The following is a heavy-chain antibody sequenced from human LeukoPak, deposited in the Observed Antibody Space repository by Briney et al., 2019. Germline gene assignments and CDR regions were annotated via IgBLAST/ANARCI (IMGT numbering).Heavy chain of an antibody. CDR3: AREQRAGLSGNLGGLFASYYTYYYMDV. CDR2: INPSDGAT. CDR1: GYTFTKYY. V-gene: IGHV1-46*01. D-gene: IGHD1-26*01. J-gene: IGHJ6*03. Sequence: ASVKVSCKASGYTFTKYYIHWVRQAPGQGLEWMGMINPSDGATTYAQRFQGRVTMTRDMSATTVYMDLRSLRSEDTAMFFCAREQRAGLSGNLGGLFASYYTYYYMDVWGRGTTVTVS.